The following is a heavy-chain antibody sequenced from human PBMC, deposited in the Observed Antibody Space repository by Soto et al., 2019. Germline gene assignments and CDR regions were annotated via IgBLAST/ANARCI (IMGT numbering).Heavy chain of an antibody. CDR2: IYYSGST. J-gene: IGHJ6*02. V-gene: IGHV4-31*03. Sequence: QVQLQESGPGLVKPSQTQSLTCTVSGGCISSGGYFWSWIRQHPGKGLEWIGFIYYSGSTYYNPSLKSRVTISVDTSKNQFSLKLSSVTAADTAVYYCAREGAAPYYYYGMDVWGQGTTVTVSS. CDR3: AREGAAPYYYYGMDV. D-gene: IGHD6-6*01. CDR1: GGCISSGGYF.